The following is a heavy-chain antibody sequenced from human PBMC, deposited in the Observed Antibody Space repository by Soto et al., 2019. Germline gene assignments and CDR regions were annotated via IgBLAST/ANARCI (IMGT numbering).Heavy chain of an antibody. Sequence: GGSLRLSCAVSGFTFNNYGINWVRQTPGKGLEWVSHISNRGDSMYYADSVKGRFTISRDNAESSLHPQMNGLTDEDTAVYYFARQVYTVVTPFDYWGQGALVTVSS. D-gene: IGHD2-21*02. J-gene: IGHJ4*02. CDR1: GFTFNNYG. V-gene: IGHV3-48*02. CDR2: ISNRGDSM. CDR3: ARQVYTVVTPFDY.